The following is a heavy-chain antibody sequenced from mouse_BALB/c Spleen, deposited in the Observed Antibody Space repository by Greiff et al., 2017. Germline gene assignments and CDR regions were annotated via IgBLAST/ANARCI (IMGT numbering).Heavy chain of an antibody. V-gene: IGHV5-17*02. J-gene: IGHJ4*01. CDR3: ARWATVVASGAMDY. D-gene: IGHD1-1*01. Sequence: DVHLVESGGGLVQPGGSRKLSCAASGFTFSSFGMHWVRQAPEKGLEWVAYISSGSSTIYYADTVKGRFTISRDNPKNTLFLQMTSLRSEDTAMYYCARWATVVASGAMDYWGQGTSVTVSS. CDR1: GFTFSSFG. CDR2: ISSGSSTI.